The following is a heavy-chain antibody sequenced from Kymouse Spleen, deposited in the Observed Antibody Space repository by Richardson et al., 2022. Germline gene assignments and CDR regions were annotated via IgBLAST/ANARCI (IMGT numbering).Heavy chain of an antibody. CDR3: ARVGATSFDY. CDR2: TRNKANSYTT. CDR1: GFTFSDHY. J-gene: IGHJ4*02. V-gene: IGHV3-72*01. Sequence: EVQLVESGGGLVQPGGSLRLSCAASGFTFSDHYMDWVRQAPGKGLEWVGRTRNKANSYTTEYAASVKGRFTISRDDSKNSLYLQMNSLKTEDTAVYYCARVGATSFDYWGQGTLVTVSS. D-gene: IGHD1-26*01.